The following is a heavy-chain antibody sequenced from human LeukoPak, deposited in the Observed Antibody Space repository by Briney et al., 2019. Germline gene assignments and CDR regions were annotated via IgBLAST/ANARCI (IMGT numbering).Heavy chain of an antibody. D-gene: IGHD1-26*01. Sequence: GGSLRLSCAASGFTFSSYGMHWVRQAPGKGLEWVSSISSSSSYIYYADSVKGRFTISRDNAENSLYLQMNSLRAEDTAVYYCARDAAVVGAIGFDYWGQGTLVTVSS. J-gene: IGHJ4*02. CDR3: ARDAAVVGAIGFDY. CDR1: GFTFSSYG. V-gene: IGHV3-21*01. CDR2: ISSSSSYI.